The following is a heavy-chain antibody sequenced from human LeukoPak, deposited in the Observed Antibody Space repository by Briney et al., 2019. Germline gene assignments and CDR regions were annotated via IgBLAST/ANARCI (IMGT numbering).Heavy chain of an antibody. D-gene: IGHD6-13*01. CDR1: GFTFSSYG. J-gene: IGHJ4*02. CDR2: ISYDGSNK. Sequence: PGGSLRLSCAASGFTFSSYGMHWVRQAPGKGLEWVAIISYDGSNKYYADSVKGRFTISRDNSKNTLYPQMNSLRAEDTAVYYCAKRGESSSWYFDYWGQGTLVTVSS. V-gene: IGHV3-30*18. CDR3: AKRGESSSWYFDY.